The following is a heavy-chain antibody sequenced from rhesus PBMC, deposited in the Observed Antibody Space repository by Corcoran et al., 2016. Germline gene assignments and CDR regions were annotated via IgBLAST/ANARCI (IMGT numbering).Heavy chain of an antibody. D-gene: IGHD4-23*01. CDR3: AKDSRWTVTTRLDY. CDR2: IRNGVGST. J-gene: IGHJ4*01. Sequence: EVQLVESGGGLVQPGGSLRLSCAASGFTFSSYGMSWVRQAPGKGLEWVSYIRNGVGSTYYADSVKGRFTISRDNSKNTLSLQMNSLRAEDTAVYYCAKDSRWTVTTRLDYWGQGVLVTVSS. CDR1: GFTFSSYG. V-gene: IGHV3S5*01.